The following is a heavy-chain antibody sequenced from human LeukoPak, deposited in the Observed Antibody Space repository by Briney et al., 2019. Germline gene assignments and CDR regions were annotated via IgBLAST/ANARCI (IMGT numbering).Heavy chain of an antibody. CDR1: GFTFSSYG. D-gene: IGHD6-19*01. Sequence: GGSLRLSCAASGFTFSSYGMHWVRQAPGKWLEWVAVIWYDGSNKYYADSVKGRFTISRDNSKNTLYLQMNSLRAEDTAVYYCARDSHSSGWYGVNYYYYYGMDVWGQGTTVTVSS. J-gene: IGHJ6*02. V-gene: IGHV3-33*01. CDR2: IWYDGSNK. CDR3: ARDSHSSGWYGVNYYYYYGMDV.